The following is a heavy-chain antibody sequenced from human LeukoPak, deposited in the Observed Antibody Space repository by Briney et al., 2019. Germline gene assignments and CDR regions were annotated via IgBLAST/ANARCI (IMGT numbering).Heavy chain of an antibody. D-gene: IGHD1-26*01. Sequence: SETLSLTCTVSGGFISTYYWSWIRQPAGKGLEWIGSIHYSGSTYYNPSLKSRVTISEDTSKNQFSLKLSSVTAADTAVYYCAREVRSAWASFDPWGQGTLVTVSS. CDR1: GGFISTYY. CDR2: IHYSGST. V-gene: IGHV4-4*07. J-gene: IGHJ5*02. CDR3: AREVRSAWASFDP.